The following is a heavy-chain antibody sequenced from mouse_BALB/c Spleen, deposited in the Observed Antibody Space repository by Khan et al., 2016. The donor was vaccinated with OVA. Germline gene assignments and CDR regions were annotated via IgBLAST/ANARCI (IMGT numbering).Heavy chain of an antibody. Sequence: QVQLKQSGPGLVEPSQTLSISCTVSGFSLTSYGVHWVRQPPGKGLEWLGVICAGGSTNYYSALMSGLSISTDNSTSHIFLKMNSLQTDDTAMYYCARLEDIWGQGTTLTVSS. CDR2: ICAGGST. D-gene: IGHD1-3*01. CDR1: GFSLTSYG. CDR3: ARLEDI. V-gene: IGHV2-9*02. J-gene: IGHJ2*01.